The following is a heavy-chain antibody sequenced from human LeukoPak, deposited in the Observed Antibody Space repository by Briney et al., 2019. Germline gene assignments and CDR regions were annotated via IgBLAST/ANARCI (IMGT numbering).Heavy chain of an antibody. Sequence: GGSLRLSCAASGFTVSSNYMSWVRQAPGKGLEWVSVIYSGGSTYYADSVKGRFTISRDNSKNTLYLQTNSLRAEDTAVFYCAKDTSNGYTDSYYGMDVWGQGTTVTVSS. CDR3: AKDTSNGYTDSYYGMDV. V-gene: IGHV3-53*01. D-gene: IGHD5-24*01. CDR2: IYSGGST. J-gene: IGHJ6*02. CDR1: GFTVSSNY.